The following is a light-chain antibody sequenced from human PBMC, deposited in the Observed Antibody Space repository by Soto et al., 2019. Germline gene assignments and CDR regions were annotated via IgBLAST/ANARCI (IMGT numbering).Light chain of an antibody. CDR2: GAS. CDR1: QSVSSSY. V-gene: IGKV3-20*01. CDR3: QQYGSSPPYT. Sequence: EIVLTQSPGTLSLSPGERATLSCRASQSVSSSYLAWYQQKPGQAPRLLIYGASSTATGIPDRFSGSGSGTDFTLTISRLEPEDFAVYYCQQYGSSPPYTFDQGTKLEIK. J-gene: IGKJ2*01.